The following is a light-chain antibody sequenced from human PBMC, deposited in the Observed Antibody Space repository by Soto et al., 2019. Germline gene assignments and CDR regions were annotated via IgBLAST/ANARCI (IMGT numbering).Light chain of an antibody. V-gene: IGLV2-14*03. Sequence: QSALTQPASVSGSPGQSITISCTGTSSDVGGYNYVSWYQHHPGKAPKLTIYDVSNRPSGVSNRFSGSKSGDTASLTISGLQAEDEADYYCSSFTGGSSLVFGGGTKLTVL. CDR2: DVS. CDR1: SSDVGGYNY. J-gene: IGLJ2*01. CDR3: SSFTGGSSLV.